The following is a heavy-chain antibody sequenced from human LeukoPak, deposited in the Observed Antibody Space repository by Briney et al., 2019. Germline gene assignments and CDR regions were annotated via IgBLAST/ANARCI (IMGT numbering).Heavy chain of an antibody. CDR1: GGSVSSGRDY. V-gene: IGHV4-61*01. D-gene: IGHD2-21*02. CDR3: ARVGVAYCGGDCYSGVGAFDI. J-gene: IGHJ3*02. Sequence: SETLSLTCTVSGGSVSSGRDYWSWIRQPPGKGLEWIGFIYYSGSTNYNPSLKSRVTISVDTSKSQFSLNLNSVTAADTAVYYCARVGVAYCGGDCYSGVGAFDIWGQGTMVTVSS. CDR2: IYYSGST.